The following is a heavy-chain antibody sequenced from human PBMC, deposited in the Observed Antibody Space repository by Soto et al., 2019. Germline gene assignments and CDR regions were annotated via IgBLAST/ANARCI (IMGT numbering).Heavy chain of an antibody. CDR2: IYYSGST. D-gene: IGHD6-19*01. J-gene: IGHJ3*02. CDR1: GGSISSYY. CDR3: ARVVGDSSGWYEAFDI. V-gene: IGHV4-59*01. Sequence: PSETLSLTCTVSGGSISSYYWSWIRQPPGKGLEWIGYIYYSGSTNYNPSLKSRVTISVDTSKNQFSLKLSSVTAADTAVYYCARVVGDSSGWYEAFDIWGQGTMVIVSS.